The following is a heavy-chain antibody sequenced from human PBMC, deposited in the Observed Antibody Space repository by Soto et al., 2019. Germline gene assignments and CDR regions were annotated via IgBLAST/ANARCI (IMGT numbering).Heavy chain of an antibody. CDR1: GGSFSGYF. D-gene: IGHD2-15*01. CDR3: ARVWRYCSGGTCPPAEYFPH. J-gene: IGHJ1*01. CDR2: INHSGST. V-gene: IGHV4-34*01. Sequence: NPSEILSLTCSVYGGSFSGYFWSWVRQPPGKGLEWIGEINHSGSTNYNPSLKSRVTISADTSKNQFSLKLSSVTAADTAVYYCARVWRYCSGGTCPPAEYFPHWGKG.